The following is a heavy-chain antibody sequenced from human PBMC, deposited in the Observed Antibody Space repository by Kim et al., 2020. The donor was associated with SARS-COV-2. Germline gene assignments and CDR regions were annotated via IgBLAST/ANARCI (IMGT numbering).Heavy chain of an antibody. J-gene: IGHJ4*02. V-gene: IGHV3-74*01. CDR2: INSDGSST. CDR3: ARGLFGAYYFDY. Sequence: GGSLRLSCAASGFTFSSYWMHWVRQAPGKGLVWVSRINSDGSSTSYADSVKGRFTISRDNTKNTLYLQMNSLRAEDTAVYYCARGLFGAYYFDYWGQGTLVTVSS. CDR1: GFTFSSYW. D-gene: IGHD3-10*02.